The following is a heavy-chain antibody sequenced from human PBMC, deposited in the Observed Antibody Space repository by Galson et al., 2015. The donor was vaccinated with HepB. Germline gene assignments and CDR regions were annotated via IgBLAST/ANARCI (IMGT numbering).Heavy chain of an antibody. D-gene: IGHD6-19*01. J-gene: IGHJ4*02. CDR2: IKSLPQGTTT. CDR3: TTERQWLVKFLDS. CDR1: GFTFRNAW. V-gene: IGHV3-15*05. Sequence: SLRLSCAVSGFTFRNAWMSWVRQAPGKGLEWLGHIKSLPQGTTTKYAAPVRGRFTISIDASKNTLYLQMNSLQTEDTAVYYCTTERQWLVKFLDSWGLGTLVIVSS.